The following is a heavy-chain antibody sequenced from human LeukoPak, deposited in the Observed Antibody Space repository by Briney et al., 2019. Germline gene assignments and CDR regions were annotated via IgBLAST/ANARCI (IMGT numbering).Heavy chain of an antibody. CDR1: GFSLSTSGMC. Sequence: SGPTLVNPTQTLTLTCTFSGFSLSTSGMCVSRIRQPPGKALEWLARIDWDDDRHYSTSLKTRLTISKDTSKNQVVLTMTNMDPVDTATYYCARMPTYYYGSGSSYIDYWGQGTLVTVSS. CDR3: ARMPTYYYGSGSSYIDY. J-gene: IGHJ4*02. D-gene: IGHD3-10*01. CDR2: IDWDDDR. V-gene: IGHV2-70*11.